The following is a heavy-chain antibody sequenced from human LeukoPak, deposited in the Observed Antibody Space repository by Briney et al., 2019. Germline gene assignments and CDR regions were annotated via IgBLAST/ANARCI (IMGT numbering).Heavy chain of an antibody. D-gene: IGHD1-14*01. V-gene: IGHV1-2*02. CDR2: INPNSGGT. J-gene: IGHJ4*02. Sequence: GASVKVSCKASGYTFTGYYMHWVRQAPGQGLEWMGWINPNSGGTNYAQKFQGRVTMTRDTSISTAYMELSRLRSDDTAVYYCARVRLFSKPGYFDYWGQGTLVTVSS. CDR1: GYTFTGYY. CDR3: ARVRLFSKPGYFDY.